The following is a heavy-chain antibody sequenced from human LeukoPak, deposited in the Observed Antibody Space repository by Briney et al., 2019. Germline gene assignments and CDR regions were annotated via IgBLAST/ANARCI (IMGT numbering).Heavy chain of an antibody. CDR3: AREYYDILTGYPPQYYYMDV. V-gene: IGHV1-8*03. CDR2: MNPNSGNT. D-gene: IGHD3-9*01. Sequence: ASVKVSCKASGYTFTSYDINWVRQATGQGLEWMGWMNPNSGNTGYAQKFQGRVTITADESTSTAYMELSSLRSEDTAVYYCAREYYDILTGYPPQYYYMDVWGKGTTVTISS. CDR1: GYTFTSYD. J-gene: IGHJ6*03.